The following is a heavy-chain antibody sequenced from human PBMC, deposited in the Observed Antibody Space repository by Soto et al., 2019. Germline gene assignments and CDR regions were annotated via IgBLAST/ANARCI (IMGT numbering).Heavy chain of an antibody. D-gene: IGHD3-10*01. CDR3: ARSYADYYGSGRFDP. J-gene: IGHJ5*02. V-gene: IGHV3-21*01. CDR1: GFTFSNYA. Sequence: GGSLRLSCAASGFTFSNYAIHWVHQAPGKGLVWVSRISSSRSYINYADSVKGRFTISRDNAKNSLYLQMNSLRAEDTAVYYCARSYADYYGSGRFDPWGQGTLVTVSS. CDR2: ISSSRSYI.